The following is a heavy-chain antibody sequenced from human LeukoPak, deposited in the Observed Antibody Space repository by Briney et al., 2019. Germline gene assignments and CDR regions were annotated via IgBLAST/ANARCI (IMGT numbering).Heavy chain of an antibody. Sequence: ASVKVSCKASGGTFSSYAISWVRQAPGQGLEWMGRIIPILGIANYAQEFQGRVTMTRDTSTSTVYMELSSLRSEDTAVYYCARGRQLSIVVASFDYWGQGTLVTVSS. V-gene: IGHV1-69*04. CDR1: GGTFSSYA. CDR3: ARGRQLSIVVASFDY. CDR2: IIPILGIA. D-gene: IGHD3-22*01. J-gene: IGHJ4*02.